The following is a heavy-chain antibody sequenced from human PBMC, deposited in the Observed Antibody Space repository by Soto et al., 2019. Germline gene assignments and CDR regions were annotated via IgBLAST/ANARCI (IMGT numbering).Heavy chain of an antibody. D-gene: IGHD1-20*01. V-gene: IGHV4-39*01. CDR2: IYYSGST. Sequence: SETLSLTCTVSGGSISSSSYYLGWIRQPPGKGLEWIGSIYYSGSTYYNPSLKSRVTISVDTSKNQFSLKLSSVTAADTAVYYCARLADNWTNFDYWGQGTLVTVSS. CDR3: ARLADNWTNFDY. CDR1: GGSISSSSYY. J-gene: IGHJ4*02.